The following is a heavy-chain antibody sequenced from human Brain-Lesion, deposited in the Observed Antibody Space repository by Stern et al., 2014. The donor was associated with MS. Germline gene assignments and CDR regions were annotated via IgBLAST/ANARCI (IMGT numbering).Heavy chain of an antibody. CDR1: GGSISSGSDY. CDR3: ASGYRIFDY. V-gene: IGHV4-61*02. Sequence: QLQLQESGPGLVKPSQTLSLTCNVSGGSISSGSDYWSWLRQPVGKGLQWIGRIHPSGSAHYTPSLKSRVTISTDTSKTQFSLELTSATAADTAIYYCASGYRIFDYWGQGILVTVSS. J-gene: IGHJ4*02. D-gene: IGHD5-18*01. CDR2: IHPSGSA.